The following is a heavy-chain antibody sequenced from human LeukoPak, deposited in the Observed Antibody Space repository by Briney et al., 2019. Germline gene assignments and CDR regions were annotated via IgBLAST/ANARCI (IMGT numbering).Heavy chain of an antibody. CDR3: SRENGAFSPFGC. CDR2: ISLTGLT. Sequence: SGTLSLTCGVSGGSISNTNWWSWGRQPPGQGLEWIGEISLTGLTHYNPSLESRVTVSLDKSKNQLSLNLTSVTAADTAVYYCSRENGAFSPFGCWGQGTLVTVLS. J-gene: IGHJ4*02. CDR1: GGSISNTNW. D-gene: IGHD2-8*01. V-gene: IGHV4-4*02.